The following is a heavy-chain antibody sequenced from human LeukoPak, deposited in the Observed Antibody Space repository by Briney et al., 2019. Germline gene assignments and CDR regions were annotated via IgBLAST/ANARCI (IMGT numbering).Heavy chain of an antibody. D-gene: IGHD6-19*01. CDR2: INSNDKT. V-gene: IGHV1-24*01. J-gene: IGHJ5*02. CDR1: GRTLSQYS. Sequence: ASVKVSCKVSGRTLSQYSLQWVRQAPGKGLEWMGGINSNDKTIYAPYFQGRVTLTEVTSTDTAYLQLSSLIVEDTAVYYCAIRRWAVASAPFDHWGQGTLVTVSS. CDR3: AIRRWAVASAPFDH.